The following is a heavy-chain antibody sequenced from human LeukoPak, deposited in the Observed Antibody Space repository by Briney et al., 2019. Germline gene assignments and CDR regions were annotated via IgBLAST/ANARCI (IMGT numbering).Heavy chain of an antibody. D-gene: IGHD5-18*01. Sequence: GASVKVSCKASGYTFTSYYIHWVRQAPGQGLEWMGLINPNGDSTDYAQKFQGRVTMTRDTSTSTVYVELSSLRSEDTAVYYCAREGSGYSYGPDNWFDPWGQGTLVTVSS. CDR2: INPNGDST. J-gene: IGHJ5*02. CDR1: GYTFTSYY. V-gene: IGHV1-46*01. CDR3: AREGSGYSYGPDNWFDP.